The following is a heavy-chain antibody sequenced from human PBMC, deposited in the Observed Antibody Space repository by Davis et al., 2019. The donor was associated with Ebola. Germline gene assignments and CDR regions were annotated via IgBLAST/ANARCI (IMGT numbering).Heavy chain of an antibody. CDR2: IKEDGSEK. D-gene: IGHD4-17*01. CDR1: GFTFSNVW. J-gene: IGHJ4*02. Sequence: PGGSLRLSCAASGFTFSNVWMSWVRQAPGKGLEWVAKIKEDGSEKLEVDSVKGRFTISRDNAKSTLYLQMNSLTAEDTAVYYCVRTTYGAPEYWGQGTLVTVSS. V-gene: IGHV3-7*01. CDR3: VRTTYGAPEY.